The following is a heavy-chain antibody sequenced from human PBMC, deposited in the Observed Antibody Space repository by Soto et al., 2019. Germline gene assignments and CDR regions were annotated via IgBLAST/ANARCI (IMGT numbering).Heavy chain of an antibody. CDR3: ARLPGYSSGVFDY. J-gene: IGHJ4*02. CDR1: GGSISSYY. Sequence: ASETLSLTCTVSGGSISSYYWSWVRQPPGKGLEWIGYIYYSGSTSYDPSLKSRVTISVDTSKNQFSLKLSSVTAADTAVFYCARLPGYSSGVFDYWGQGTLVTVSS. D-gene: IGHD6-19*01. V-gene: IGHV4-59*01. CDR2: IYYSGST.